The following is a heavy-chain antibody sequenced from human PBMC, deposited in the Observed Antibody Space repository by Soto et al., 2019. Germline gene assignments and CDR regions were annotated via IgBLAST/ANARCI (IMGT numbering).Heavy chain of an antibody. CDR1: GDSIRGDY. D-gene: IGHD2-21*01. J-gene: IGHJ4*01. CDR3: ARHIPIDNILGFDY. CDR2: ISHTGTT. V-gene: IGHV4-59*12. Sequence: PSETLSLTCTASGDSIRGDYWSWIRQPPGRGLEWIGKISHTGTTYYNPSLESRITISVEKSKNQFSLKLTSVTAADTAVFYCARHIPIDNILGFDYCGHGTLVTVSS.